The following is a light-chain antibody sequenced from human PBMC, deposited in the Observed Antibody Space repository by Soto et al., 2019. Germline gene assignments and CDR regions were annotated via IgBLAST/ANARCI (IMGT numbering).Light chain of an antibody. V-gene: IGLV2-11*01. J-gene: IGLJ3*02. Sequence: QSVLTQPRSVSGSPGQSVTISCSASGGDVGGFTYVSWYQQHPGKAPKLLIYDDSQRPSGAPDRLSASKSGYTASLTISGLQAEDEADYYCCSYVGSYSWVFGGGTQLTVL. CDR1: GGDVGGFTY. CDR3: CSYVGSYSWV. CDR2: DDS.